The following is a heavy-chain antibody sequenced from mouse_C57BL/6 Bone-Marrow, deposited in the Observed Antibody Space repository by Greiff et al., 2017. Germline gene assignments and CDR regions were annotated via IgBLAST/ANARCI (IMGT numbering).Heavy chain of an antibody. V-gene: IGHV5-17*01. J-gene: IGHJ3*01. CDR1: GFTFSDYG. Sequence: EVKVVESGGGLVKPGGSLKLSCAASGFTFSDYGMHWVRQAPEKGLAWVAYISSGSSTIYYAVTVKGRFTISRDNAKNTLFLQMTSLRSEDTAMYYCARGDYNYGGAWFAYWGQGTLVTVSA. D-gene: IGHD2-12*01. CDR2: ISSGSSTI. CDR3: ARGDYNYGGAWFAY.